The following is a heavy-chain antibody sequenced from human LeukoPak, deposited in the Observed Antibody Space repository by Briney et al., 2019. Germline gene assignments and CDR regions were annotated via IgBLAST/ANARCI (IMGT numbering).Heavy chain of an antibody. J-gene: IGHJ4*02. CDR1: GGSISSYY. Sequence: PSETLSLTCTVSGGSISSYYWSWIRQPPGKGLEWIGYIYYSGSTNYNPSLKSRVTISVDTSKNQFSLMLSSVTAADTAVYYCARGTYSSGRIPFDYWGQGTLVTVSS. D-gene: IGHD6-19*01. CDR2: IYYSGST. CDR3: ARGTYSSGRIPFDY. V-gene: IGHV4-59*01.